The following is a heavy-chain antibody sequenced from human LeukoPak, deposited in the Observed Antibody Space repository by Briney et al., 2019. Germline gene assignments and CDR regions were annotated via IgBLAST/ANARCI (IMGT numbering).Heavy chain of an antibody. J-gene: IGHJ6*02. CDR1: GFTFDDYA. CDR3: AKDIRAPLLWFGELFPRNYSYGMDV. V-gene: IGHV3-9*01. Sequence: GGSLRLSCAASGFTFDDYAMHWVRHAPGKGLEWGSGISWNSGSIVYADSVKGRFTISRDNAKNSLYLKMNSLRAEDTALYYCAKDIRAPLLWFGELFPRNYSYGMDVWGQGTTVTVSS. CDR2: ISWNSGSI. D-gene: IGHD3-10*01.